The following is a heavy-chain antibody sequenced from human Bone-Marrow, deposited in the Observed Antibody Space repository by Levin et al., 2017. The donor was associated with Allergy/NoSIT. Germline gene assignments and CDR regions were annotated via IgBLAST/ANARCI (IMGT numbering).Heavy chain of an antibody. Sequence: PGGSLRLSCAASGFTFSDYSMNWVRQAPGKGLEWLSYTSSSSSHIYYADSVKGRFTISRDHGKNSLFLQMNSLRAEDTAVYFCARDSGFYLASDAFDLWGQGTMVTVSS. D-gene: IGHD6-19*01. CDR2: TSSSSSHI. CDR1: GFTFSDYS. CDR3: ARDSGFYLASDAFDL. J-gene: IGHJ3*01. V-gene: IGHV3-48*01.